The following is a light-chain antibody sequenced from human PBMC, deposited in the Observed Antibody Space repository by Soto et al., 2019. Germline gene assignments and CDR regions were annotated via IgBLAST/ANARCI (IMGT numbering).Light chain of an antibody. J-gene: IGKJ1*01. CDR2: KAS. Sequence: DIHLTQSPSTLFASVGDRVTITCRASQSISSWLAWYQQKPGKAPKLLIYKASTLESGVPSRFSGSGSGTEFTLTISSLQPDDFATYYCQHWVDYMWTFGQGTKVEIK. V-gene: IGKV1-5*03. CDR3: QHWVDYMWT. CDR1: QSISSW.